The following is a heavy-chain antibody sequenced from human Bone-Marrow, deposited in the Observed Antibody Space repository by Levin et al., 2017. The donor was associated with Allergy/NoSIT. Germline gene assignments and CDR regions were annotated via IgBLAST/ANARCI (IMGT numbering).Heavy chain of an antibody. J-gene: IGHJ4*02. CDR3: ATSFWFGAYFDY. V-gene: IGHV4-30-2*01. CDR2: IYHSGST. D-gene: IGHD3-10*01. Sequence: SETLSLTCAVSGGSISSGGYSWSWIRQPPGKGLEWIGYIYHSGSTYYNPSLKSRVTISMDRSKNHFSLNLTSVTAAATAVYFCATSFWFGAYFDYWGQGTLVTVSS. CDR1: GGSISSGGYS.